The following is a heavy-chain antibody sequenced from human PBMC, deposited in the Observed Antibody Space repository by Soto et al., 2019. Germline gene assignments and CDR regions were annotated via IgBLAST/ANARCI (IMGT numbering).Heavy chain of an antibody. Sequence: PGGSLRLSCAASGFTFSSYGMHWVRQAPGKGLEWVAVISYDGSNKYYADSVKGRFTISRDNSKNTLYLQMNSLRAEDTAVYYCAKVVGEHRDFDYWGQGTLVTVS. CDR1: GFTFSSYG. CDR2: ISYDGSNK. CDR3: AKVVGEHRDFDY. J-gene: IGHJ4*02. D-gene: IGHD1-26*01. V-gene: IGHV3-30*18.